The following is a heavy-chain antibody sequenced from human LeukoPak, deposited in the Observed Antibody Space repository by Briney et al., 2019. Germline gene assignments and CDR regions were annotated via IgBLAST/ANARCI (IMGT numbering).Heavy chain of an antibody. V-gene: IGHV1-18*01. CDR3: ARESTTHSSSWYTD. Sequence: ASVNVSCKASGYTFTSYGISWVRQAPGQGLEWMGWISAYNGNTNYAQKLQGRVTMTTDTSTSTAYMELRSLRSDDTAVYYCARESTTHSSSWYTDWGQGTLVTVSS. J-gene: IGHJ4*02. CDR2: ISAYNGNT. CDR1: GYTFTSYG. D-gene: IGHD6-13*01.